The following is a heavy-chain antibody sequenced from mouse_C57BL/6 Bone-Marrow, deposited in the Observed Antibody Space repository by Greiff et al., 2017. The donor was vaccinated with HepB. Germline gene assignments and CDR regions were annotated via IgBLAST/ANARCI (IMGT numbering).Heavy chain of an antibody. CDR1: GFTFSDYG. CDR2: ISNLAYSI. V-gene: IGHV5-15*01. CDR3: ARQGYGSSYGWYFDV. Sequence: EVLRVESGGGLVQPGGSLKLSCAASGFTFSDYGMAWVRQAPRKGPEWVAFISNLAYSIYYADTVTGRFTISRENAKNTLYLEMSSLRSEDTAMYYCARQGYGSSYGWYFDVWGTGTTVTVSS. D-gene: IGHD1-1*01. J-gene: IGHJ1*03.